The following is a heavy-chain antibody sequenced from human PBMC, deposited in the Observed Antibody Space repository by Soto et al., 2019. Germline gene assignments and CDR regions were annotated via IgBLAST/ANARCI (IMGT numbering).Heavy chain of an antibody. CDR2: DNAGNGNT. D-gene: IGHD2-2*01. J-gene: IGHJ6*02. Sequence: QVQLVQSGAEVKKPGASVTISCTASGYTFTNYVIHWVRQAPGHRLEWVGWDNAGNGNTQYSQSFQGKVTITRDTSASTAYMGLSSLTSEDTAVYYCARGGSTGWLGGYYYHGMDVWGQGTTVTVSS. CDR1: GYTFTNYV. CDR3: ARGGSTGWLGGYYYHGMDV. V-gene: IGHV1-3*01.